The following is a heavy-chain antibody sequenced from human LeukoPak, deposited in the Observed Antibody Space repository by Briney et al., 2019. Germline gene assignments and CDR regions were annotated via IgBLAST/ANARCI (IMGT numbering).Heavy chain of an antibody. CDR2: ISGSGGST. V-gene: IGHV3-23*01. J-gene: IGHJ4*02. Sequence: GGSLRLSCAASGFTFSSYAMSWVRQAPGKGLEWVSAISGSGGSTYYADSVKGRFTISRDNSKNTLYLQMNSLRAEDTAVYYCAKDLSGFGGSTMIVVIIRGYFDHWGQGTLVTVSS. D-gene: IGHD3-22*01. CDR3: AKDLSGFGGSTMIVVIIRGYFDH. CDR1: GFTFSSYA.